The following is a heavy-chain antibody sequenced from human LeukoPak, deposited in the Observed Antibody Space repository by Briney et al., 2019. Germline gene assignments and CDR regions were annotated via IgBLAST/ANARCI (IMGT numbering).Heavy chain of an antibody. J-gene: IGHJ4*02. CDR3: ARFHSLTYYFDY. V-gene: IGHV4-38-2*02. Sequence: SETLSLTCTVSGYSISSGYYWGWIRQPPGKGLEWIGSIYHSGSTYYNPSLKSRVTISIDTSKNQFSLKLSSVTAADTAVYYCARFHSLTYYFDYWGQGTLVTVSS. CDR2: IYHSGST. CDR1: GYSISSGYY. D-gene: IGHD3-9*01.